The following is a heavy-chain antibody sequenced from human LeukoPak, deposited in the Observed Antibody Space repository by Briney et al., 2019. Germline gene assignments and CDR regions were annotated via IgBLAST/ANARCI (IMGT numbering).Heavy chain of an antibody. CDR1: GFTFSSYS. D-gene: IGHD2-2*01. Sequence: QPGGSLRLSCAASGFTFSSYSMTWVRQAPGKGLEWVANINQDGSEKKYVDSVKGRFTISRDNAKNSLYLQMNSLRAEDTAVYYCAREGFPYCYSSSCSPYYFDYWGQGTLVTVSS. V-gene: IGHV3-7*01. CDR3: AREGFPYCYSSSCSPYYFDY. J-gene: IGHJ4*02. CDR2: INQDGSEK.